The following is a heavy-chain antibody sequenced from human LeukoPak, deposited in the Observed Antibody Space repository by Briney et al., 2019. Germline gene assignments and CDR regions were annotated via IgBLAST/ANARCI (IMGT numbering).Heavy chain of an antibody. CDR2: IYYSGST. CDR3: ARRSYGYPHLDY. V-gene: IGHV4-59*01. CDR1: GGSTSSYY. J-gene: IGHJ4*02. D-gene: IGHD5-18*01. Sequence: SETLSLTCTVSGGSTSSYYWSWIRQPPGKGLEWIGYIYYSGSTNYNPSLKSRVTISVDTSKNQFSLKLSSVTAADTAVYYCARRSYGYPHLDYWGQGTLVTVSS.